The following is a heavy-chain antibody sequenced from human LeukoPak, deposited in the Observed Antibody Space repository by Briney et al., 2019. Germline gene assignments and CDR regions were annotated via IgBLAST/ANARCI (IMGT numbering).Heavy chain of an antibody. CDR3: AELGITMIGGV. CDR2: VMKDGIDK. V-gene: IGHV3-7*01. J-gene: IGHJ6*04. CDR1: GFSISNYW. Sequence: GGSLRLSCVASGFSISNYWMGWAGQAPGKGLEWVANVMKDGIDKDYVTSVRGRFSVSRDNAKNSLYLQMNSPRAEDTAVYYCAELGITMIGGVWGKGTTVTISS. D-gene: IGHD3-10*02.